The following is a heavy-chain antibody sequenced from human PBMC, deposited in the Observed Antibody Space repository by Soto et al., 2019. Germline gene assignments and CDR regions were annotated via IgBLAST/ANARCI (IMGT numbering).Heavy chain of an antibody. D-gene: IGHD3-3*01. CDR3: AKHREYAEWHGWGHFDY. CDR2: ISAFGGTR. Sequence: VGSLRLSCAASGFTFTDYAMSWVRQAPGKGLEWVSSISAFGGTRYYADSVKGRFIISRDDAKSTVDLQIHSLRVEDTAVYFSAKHREYAEWHGWGHFDYWGQGALVTVSS. CDR1: GFTFTDYA. V-gene: IGHV3-23*01. J-gene: IGHJ4*02.